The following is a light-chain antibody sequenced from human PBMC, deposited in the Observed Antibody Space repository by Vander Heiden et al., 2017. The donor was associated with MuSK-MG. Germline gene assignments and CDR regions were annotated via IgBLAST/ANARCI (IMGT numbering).Light chain of an antibody. Sequence: QSALTQSAPVSLSPGRSITISCTGTSSDLGAYNFVTWYQQHTGKAPQLIRNDVSNRPSGITNRFSGSKSGNTATLTISGLQAEDEGDYYCASYSTSPAWVFGGGTKVTVL. V-gene: IGLV2-14*03. CDR2: DVS. CDR3: ASYSTSPAWV. CDR1: SSDLGAYNF. J-gene: IGLJ3*02.